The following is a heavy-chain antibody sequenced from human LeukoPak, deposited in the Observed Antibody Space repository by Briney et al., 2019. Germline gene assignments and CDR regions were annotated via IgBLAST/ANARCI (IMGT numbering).Heavy chain of an antibody. CDR3: ARDARDYDILTGYYYYYGMDV. V-gene: IGHV1-18*01. J-gene: IGHJ6*02. Sequence: ASVKVSCKASGYPFTNFGISWVRQAPGQGLEWMGWISAYNGNTNYAQKLQGRVTMTTDTSTSTAYMELRSLRSDDTAVYYCARDARDYDILTGYYYYYGMDVWGQGTTVTVSS. CDR2: ISAYNGNT. CDR1: GYPFTNFG. D-gene: IGHD3-9*01.